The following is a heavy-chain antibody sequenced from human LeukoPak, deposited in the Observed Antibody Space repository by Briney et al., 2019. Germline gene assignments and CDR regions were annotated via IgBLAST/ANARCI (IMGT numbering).Heavy chain of an antibody. J-gene: IGHJ6*03. D-gene: IGHD2-21*02. CDR3: ARDKFDIVVVTAIYYYYYMDV. V-gene: IGHV3-74*01. Sequence: GGSLRLSCAASGIIFSNYWMHWVRQAPGKGLVWVSRINRDGSSTSYADSVKGRFTISRDNAKNSLYLQMNSLRAEDTAVYYCARDKFDIVVVTAIYYYYYMDVWGKGTTVTVSS. CDR2: INRDGSST. CDR1: GIIFSNYW.